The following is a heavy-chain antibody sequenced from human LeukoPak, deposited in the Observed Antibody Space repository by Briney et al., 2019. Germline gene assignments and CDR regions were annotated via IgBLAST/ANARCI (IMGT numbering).Heavy chain of an antibody. J-gene: IGHJ4*02. Sequence: GGSLRLSCAASGFMFSSYALHWVRQAPGKGLEWVAVISYDGSNKYYADSVRGRFTISRDNSKNTLYLQMNSLRAEDTAVYYCARDGGYCSSTSCQIDYWGQGTLSPSP. CDR1: GFMFSSYA. V-gene: IGHV3-30-3*01. CDR3: ARDGGYCSSTSCQIDY. CDR2: ISYDGSNK. D-gene: IGHD2-2*01.